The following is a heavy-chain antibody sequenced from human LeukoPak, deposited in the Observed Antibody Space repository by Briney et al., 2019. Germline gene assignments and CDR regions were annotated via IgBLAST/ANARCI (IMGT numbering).Heavy chain of an antibody. J-gene: IGHJ5*02. CDR3: ARGLGYGVFDP. D-gene: IGHD6-13*01. V-gene: IGHV1-3*01. Sequence: ASVKVSCKASGYTFTTYALTWVRQAPGQRLEWMGWINVGNGNTKSSQKFQDRVTITRDMSASTAYMELSSLRSEDTAVYYCARGLGYGVFDPWGQGTLVTVSS. CDR2: INVGNGNT. CDR1: GYTFTTYA.